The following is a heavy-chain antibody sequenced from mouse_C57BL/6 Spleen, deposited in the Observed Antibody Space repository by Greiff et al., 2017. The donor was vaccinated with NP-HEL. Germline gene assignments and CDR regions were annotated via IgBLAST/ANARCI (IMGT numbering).Heavy chain of an antibody. CDR2: IYPGDGDT. CDR1: GYAFSSSW. CDR3: ARSGYEGYFDV. D-gene: IGHD3-1*01. V-gene: IGHV1-82*01. Sequence: QVQLQQSGPELVKPGASVKISCKASGYAFSSSWMNWVKQRPGKGLEWIGRIYPGDGDTNYNGKFKGKATLTADKSSSTAYMQLSSLTSEDSAVYFCARSGYEGYFDVWGTGTTVTVSS. J-gene: IGHJ1*03.